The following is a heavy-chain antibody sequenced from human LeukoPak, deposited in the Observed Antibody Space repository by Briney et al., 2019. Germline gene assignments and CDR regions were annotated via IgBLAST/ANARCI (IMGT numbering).Heavy chain of an antibody. Sequence: GSLRLSCAASGFNFSSYAMSWIRQPPGKGLEWIGCISYSGSTNYNPSLKSRVTISIDTSKDQFSLKLRSVTAADTAIYYCARQGYDILTGYIDAFDIWGQGTMVTVSS. CDR1: GFNFSSYA. V-gene: IGHV4-59*08. J-gene: IGHJ3*02. CDR2: ISYSGST. CDR3: ARQGYDILTGYIDAFDI. D-gene: IGHD3-9*01.